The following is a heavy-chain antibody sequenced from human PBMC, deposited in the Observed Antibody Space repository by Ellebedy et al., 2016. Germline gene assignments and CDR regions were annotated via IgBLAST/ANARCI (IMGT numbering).Heavy chain of an antibody. Sequence: GESLKISCAASGFTVSSNYMNWVRQAPGKGLEWVSVIYSGGSTYYADSVKGRFTISRDNSKNMLYLRMSSLRAEDTAVYYCTRGDYYWGQGTLVSVSS. CDR1: GFTVSSNY. V-gene: IGHV3-53*01. CDR3: TRGDYY. CDR2: IYSGGST. J-gene: IGHJ4*02.